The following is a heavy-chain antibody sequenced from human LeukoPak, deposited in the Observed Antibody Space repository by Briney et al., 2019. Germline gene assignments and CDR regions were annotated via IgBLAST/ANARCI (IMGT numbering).Heavy chain of an antibody. CDR3: ARGLPNYYGSGSSDY. CDR2: MNPNSGNT. CDR1: GDSLTTYA. J-gene: IGHJ4*02. D-gene: IGHD3-10*01. Sequence: GASVKVSCKASGDSLTTYAINWVRQATGQGLEWMGWMNPNSGNTGYAQKFQGRVTMTRNTSISTAYMELSSLRSEDTAVYYCARGLPNYYGSGSSDYWGQGTLVTVSS. V-gene: IGHV1-8*02.